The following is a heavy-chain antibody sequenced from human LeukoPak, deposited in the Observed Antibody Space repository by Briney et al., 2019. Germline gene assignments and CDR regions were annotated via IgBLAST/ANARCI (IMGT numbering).Heavy chain of an antibody. CDR1: GYSISSGYY. J-gene: IGHJ4*02. CDR2: IYHGGST. D-gene: IGHD2-21*02. CDR3: ARDLASCAGDCYSDGFDY. Sequence: SETLSLTCTVSGYSISSGYYWGWIRQSPGKGLEWIGGIYHGGSTYYNPSLRSRVIVSVDTSNNQFSLKMSSVTAADTAVYYCARDLASCAGDCYSDGFDYWGQGALVTVSS. V-gene: IGHV4-38-2*02.